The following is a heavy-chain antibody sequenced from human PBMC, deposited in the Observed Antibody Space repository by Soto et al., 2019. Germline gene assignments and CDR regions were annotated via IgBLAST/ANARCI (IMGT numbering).Heavy chain of an antibody. CDR1: GFSLSTSGAA. Sequence: QINLIESGPTLVKPTQTLTLTCTFSGFSLSTSGAAVGWVRQPPGRALEWLALIYWDGDKRYNASLGNRLTITKDTTMYQVVLTLTSVDTADTATYYFAHRATMTIFGLIIDNGIWFDPWGQGTRVIVSS. D-gene: IGHD3-3*01. J-gene: IGHJ5*02. V-gene: IGHV2-5*02. CDR2: IYWDGDK. CDR3: AHRATMTIFGLIIDNGIWFDP.